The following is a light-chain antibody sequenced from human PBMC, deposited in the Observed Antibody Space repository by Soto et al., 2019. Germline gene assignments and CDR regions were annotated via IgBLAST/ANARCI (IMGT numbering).Light chain of an antibody. CDR2: GTS. Sequence: QTVVTQEPSLTVSPGGTVTLTCASSTGTVTSGFYPNWFQQKPGQAPRALIYGTSNKHSWTPARFSGSLLGGKAALTLSGVQPEDEAEYYCLFYNGGAWVFGGGTKLTVL. J-gene: IGLJ3*02. CDR1: TGTVTSGFY. V-gene: IGLV7-43*01. CDR3: LFYNGGAWV.